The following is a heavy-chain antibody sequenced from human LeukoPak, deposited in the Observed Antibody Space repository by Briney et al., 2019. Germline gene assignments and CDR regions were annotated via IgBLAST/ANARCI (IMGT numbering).Heavy chain of an antibody. V-gene: IGHV4-59*08. CDR1: GGSISSYY. J-gene: IGHJ4*02. Sequence: SETLSLTCTVYGGSISSYYWSWISQPPGKGLEWIGYINYSGNTKYNLSLKSRLTISIDTSKNEFSLKLTSVTAADTAIYYCARQRAPDYWGQGILVTVSS. CDR3: ARQRAPDY. CDR2: INYSGNT.